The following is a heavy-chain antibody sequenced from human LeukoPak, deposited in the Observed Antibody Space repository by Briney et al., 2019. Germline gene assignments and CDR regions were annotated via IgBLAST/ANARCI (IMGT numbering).Heavy chain of an antibody. CDR3: SRVTTYYYDSSGPNWFDP. Sequence: SSETLSLTCTVSGGSISSYYWSWIRQPPGEGLQWIGCIYYRGSTNYNPSLKSRVTITVDTSKNQFSLKLSSVTAADTAVYYCSRVTTYYYDSSGPNWFDPWGQGTLVTVSS. J-gene: IGHJ5*02. CDR1: GGSISSYY. D-gene: IGHD3-22*01. V-gene: IGHV4-59*01. CDR2: IYYRGST.